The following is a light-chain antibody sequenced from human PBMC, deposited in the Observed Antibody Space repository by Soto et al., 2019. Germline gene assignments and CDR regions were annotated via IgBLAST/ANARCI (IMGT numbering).Light chain of an antibody. CDR3: QQYDDLPLT. CDR2: EAS. V-gene: IGKV1-33*01. J-gene: IGKJ4*01. Sequence: DIQMTQSPSSLSASLGDRVTITCQASQDISTYLNWYQQKAGKAPKLLIYEASILETGVPSRFSGSASGTDFTFTISSLQPEDIATYYCQQYDDLPLTFGGGTKVEIK. CDR1: QDISTY.